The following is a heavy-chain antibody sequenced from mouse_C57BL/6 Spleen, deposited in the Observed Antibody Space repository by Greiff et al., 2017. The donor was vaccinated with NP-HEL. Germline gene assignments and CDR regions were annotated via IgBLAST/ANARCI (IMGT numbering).Heavy chain of an antibody. Sequence: VQLQQSGPELVKPGASVKISCKASGYTFTDYYMNWVKQSHGKSLEWIGDINPNNGGTSYNQKFKGKATLTVDKSSSTAYMELRSLTSEDSAVYYCARDYGNHGAMDYWGQGTSVTVSS. J-gene: IGHJ4*01. CDR3: ARDYGNHGAMDY. CDR1: GYTFTDYY. D-gene: IGHD2-1*01. V-gene: IGHV1-26*01. CDR2: INPNNGGT.